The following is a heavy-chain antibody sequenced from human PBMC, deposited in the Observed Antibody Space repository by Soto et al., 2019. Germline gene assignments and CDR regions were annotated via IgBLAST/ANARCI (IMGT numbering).Heavy chain of an antibody. D-gene: IGHD3-22*01. V-gene: IGHV4-30-4*01. Sequence: QVQLQESGPGLVKPSQTLSLTCTVSGGSISSGDYYWSWIRQPPGKGLEWIGYIYYSGSTYYNPSLKRRVTISVDTSKNHVSLKLSSVTAADTAVYYCARRDSSGYHGLDYWGQGTLVTVSS. CDR2: IYYSGST. J-gene: IGHJ4*02. CDR3: ARRDSSGYHGLDY. CDR1: GGSISSGDYY.